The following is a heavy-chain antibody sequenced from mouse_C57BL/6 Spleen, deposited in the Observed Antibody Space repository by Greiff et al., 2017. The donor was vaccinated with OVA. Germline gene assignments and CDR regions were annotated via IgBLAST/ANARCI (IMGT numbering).Heavy chain of an antibody. V-gene: IGHV1-26*01. CDR2: INPNNGGT. D-gene: IGHD4-1*01. CDR3: ARPFNWAYAMDY. J-gene: IGHJ4*01. Sequence: LQQSGPELVKPGASVKISCKASGYTFTDYYMNWVKQSHGKSLEWIGDINPNNGGTSYNQKFKGKATLTVDKSSSTAYMELRSLTSEDSAVYYCARPFNWAYAMDYWGQGTSVTVSS. CDR1: GYTFTDYY.